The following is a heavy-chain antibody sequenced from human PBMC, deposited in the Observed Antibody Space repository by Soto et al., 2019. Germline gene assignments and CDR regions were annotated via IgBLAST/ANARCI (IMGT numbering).Heavy chain of an antibody. D-gene: IGHD6-13*01. CDR3: ARGRYSSSWYGGQFDY. Sequence: ASVKVSCKASGFTFTSSAVQWVRQARGQRLEWIGWIVVGSGNTNYAQKFQERVTITRDMSTSTAYMELSSLRSEDTAVYYCARGRYSSSWYGGQFDYWGQGTLVTVSS. J-gene: IGHJ4*02. CDR1: GFTFTSSA. CDR2: IVVGSGNT. V-gene: IGHV1-58*01.